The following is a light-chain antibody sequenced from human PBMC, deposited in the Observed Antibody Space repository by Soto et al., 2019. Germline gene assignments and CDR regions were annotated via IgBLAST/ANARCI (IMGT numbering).Light chain of an antibody. J-gene: IGKJ1*01. CDR1: QSVSSK. Sequence: EVVMTQSPATLSVSPGERATLSCRASQSVSSKLAWYQQRPGQAPRLLIYDASTRATGIPVRFSGSGSGTEFTLTISSLQSEDFAVYYCEQYNYWPPWTF. CDR3: EQYNYWPPWT. V-gene: IGKV3-15*01. CDR2: DAS.